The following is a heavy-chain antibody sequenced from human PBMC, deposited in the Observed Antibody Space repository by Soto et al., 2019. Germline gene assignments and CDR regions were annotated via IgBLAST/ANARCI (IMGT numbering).Heavy chain of an antibody. CDR1: GGSISSGGYY. D-gene: IGHD5-12*01. Sequence: PSETLSLTCTVSGGSISSGGYYWSWIRQHPGKGLEWIGYVYYSGSTYYNPSLKGRVTISVDTSKNQFSLKLSSVTAADTAVYYCARGPVEMATMDYWGQGTLVTVSS. CDR3: ARGPVEMATMDY. J-gene: IGHJ4*02. CDR2: VYYSGST. V-gene: IGHV4-31*03.